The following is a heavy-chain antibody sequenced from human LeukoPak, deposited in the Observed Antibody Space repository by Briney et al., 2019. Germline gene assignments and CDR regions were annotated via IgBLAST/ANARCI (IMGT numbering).Heavy chain of an antibody. J-gene: IGHJ3*02. D-gene: IGHD6-19*01. CDR1: GGSISSGGYY. Sequence: PSQTLSLTCTVSGGSISSGGYYWSWIRQHPGKGLEWIGYIYYSGSTYYNPSLKSRVTISVDTSKNQFSLKLSSVTAADTAVYYCARSADRLVGYSSGDAFDIWGQGTMVTVSS. V-gene: IGHV4-31*03. CDR3: ARSADRLVGYSSGDAFDI. CDR2: IYYSGST.